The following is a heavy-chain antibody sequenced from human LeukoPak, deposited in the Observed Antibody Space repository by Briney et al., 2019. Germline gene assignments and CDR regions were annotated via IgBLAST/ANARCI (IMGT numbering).Heavy chain of an antibody. Sequence: ASVKVSCKVSGYTLTELSMHWVRQAPGKGLEWMGGFDPEDGETIYAQKLQGRVTMTTDTSTSTAYMELRSLRSDDTAVYYCARVPVATMIVVVARSAFDIWGQGTMVTVSS. D-gene: IGHD3-22*01. CDR2: FDPEDGET. J-gene: IGHJ3*02. CDR3: ARVPVATMIVVVARSAFDI. V-gene: IGHV1-24*01. CDR1: GYTLTELS.